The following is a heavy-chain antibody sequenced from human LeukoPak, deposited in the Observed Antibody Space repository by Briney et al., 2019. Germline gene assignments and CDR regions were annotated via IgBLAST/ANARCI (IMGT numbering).Heavy chain of an antibody. CDR1: GFTFSSYG. D-gene: IGHD3-10*01. CDR3: AKAVDYGSGSELD. J-gene: IGHJ4*02. CDR2: ISYDGSNK. V-gene: IGHV3-30*18. Sequence: GGSLRLSCAASGFTFSSYGMHWVRQAPGKGLEWVAVISYDGSNKYYADSVKGRFTISRDNSKNTLYLQMNSLRAEDTAVYYCAKAVDYGSGSELDWGQGTLVTVS.